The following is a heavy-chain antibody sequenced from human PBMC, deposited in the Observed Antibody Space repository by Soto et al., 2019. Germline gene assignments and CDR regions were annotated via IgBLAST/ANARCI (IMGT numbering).Heavy chain of an antibody. CDR1: GFTFSSYW. D-gene: IGHD2-2*01. J-gene: IGHJ4*02. Sequence: GGSLRLSCAASGFTFSSYWLNWVRQVPGKGLVWVSRINSDGTTTSYADSVKGRFTVSRDNAKNTLYLQMNSLRAEDTAVYYCARAPFTTSRFDCWGQGTLVTVSS. CDR3: ARAPFTTSRFDC. CDR2: INSDGTTT. V-gene: IGHV3-74*01.